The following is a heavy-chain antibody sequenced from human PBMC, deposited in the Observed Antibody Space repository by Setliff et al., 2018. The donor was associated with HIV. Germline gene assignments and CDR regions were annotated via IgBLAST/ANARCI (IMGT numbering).Heavy chain of an antibody. CDR1: GYTFTSYP. CDR2: INTSGGSA. D-gene: IGHD6-19*01. V-gene: IGHV1-46*01. CDR3: ARNQGDASGWYAGDY. Sequence: ASVMVSCKASGYTFTSYPMHWVRQAPGQGLEWMGVINTSGGSAGYAEKFRGRVTMTKDTSTNTVYMDLRNLRSEDTAVYYCARNQGDASGWYAGDYWGHGTQVTVSS. J-gene: IGHJ4*01.